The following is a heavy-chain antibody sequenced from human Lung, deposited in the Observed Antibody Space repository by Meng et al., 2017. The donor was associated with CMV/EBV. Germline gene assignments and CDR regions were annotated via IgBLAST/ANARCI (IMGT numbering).Heavy chain of an antibody. CDR2: INPNSGGT. Sequence: ASVKVSXKASGYTFTGYYMHWVRQAPGQGLEWMGWINPNSGGTNYAQKFQGRVTMNRDTSISTAYMELSRLRSDYTAVYYCARDFFGELLGWFDPWGQGTXVTXS. CDR1: GYTFTGYY. D-gene: IGHD1-26*01. J-gene: IGHJ5*02. V-gene: IGHV1-2*02. CDR3: ARDFFGELLGWFDP.